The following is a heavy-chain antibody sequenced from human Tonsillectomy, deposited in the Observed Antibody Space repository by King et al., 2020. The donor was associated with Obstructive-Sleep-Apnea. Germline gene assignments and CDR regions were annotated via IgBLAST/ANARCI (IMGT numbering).Heavy chain of an antibody. CDR1: GFTFSTYS. CDR3: ARGHYDILTGYQNSFGMDV. D-gene: IGHD3-9*01. J-gene: IGHJ6*02. CDR2: ISSGSSYI. Sequence: EVQLVESGGGLVKPGGSLRLSCAASGFTFSTYSMNWVRQAPGKGLEWVSSISSGSSYIYNADSVKGRFTISRDNAKNSLYLQMNSLRAEDTAVYYCARGHYDILTGYQNSFGMDVWGQGTTVTVSS. V-gene: IGHV3-21*01.